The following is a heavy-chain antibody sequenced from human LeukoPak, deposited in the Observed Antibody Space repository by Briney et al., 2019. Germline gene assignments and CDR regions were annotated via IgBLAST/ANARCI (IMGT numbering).Heavy chain of an antibody. J-gene: IGHJ4*02. Sequence: GGSLRLSCAASGFTFSSYEMNWVRQAPGKGLEWVSYFSSSGSTIYYADSVKGRFTISRDNAKNSLYLQMNSLRAEDTAVYYCARYYDSSGYYFFDYWGQGTLVTVSS. CDR2: FSSSGSTI. D-gene: IGHD3-22*01. V-gene: IGHV3-48*03. CDR1: GFTFSSYE. CDR3: ARYYDSSGYYFFDY.